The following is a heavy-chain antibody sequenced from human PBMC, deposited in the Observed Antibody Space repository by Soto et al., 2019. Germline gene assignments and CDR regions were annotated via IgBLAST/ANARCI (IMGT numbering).Heavy chain of an antibody. Sequence: EVQLLESGGGLVQPGGSLRLSCAASGFTFSSYAMSWVRQAPGKGLEWVSAISGSGGSTYYADSVKGRFTISRDNSKNTLYLQMNSLRAEDTAVYYCAKGRTYYDFWSGHDAFDYWGQGTLVTVSS. CDR2: ISGSGGST. D-gene: IGHD3-3*01. V-gene: IGHV3-23*01. CDR3: AKGRTYYDFWSGHDAFDY. CDR1: GFTFSSYA. J-gene: IGHJ4*02.